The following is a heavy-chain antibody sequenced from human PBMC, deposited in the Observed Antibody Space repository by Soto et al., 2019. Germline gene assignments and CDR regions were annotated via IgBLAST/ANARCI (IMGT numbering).Heavy chain of an antibody. CDR2: ISYDGSNK. CDR1: GFTFSSYA. Sequence: PGGSLRLSCAASGFTFSSYAMHWARQAPGKGLEWVAVISYDGSNKYYADSVKGRFTISRDNSKNTLYLQMNSLRAEDTAVYYCARDPYKQPNYFDYWGQGALVTVSS. D-gene: IGHD1-20*01. CDR3: ARDPYKQPNYFDY. V-gene: IGHV3-30-3*01. J-gene: IGHJ4*02.